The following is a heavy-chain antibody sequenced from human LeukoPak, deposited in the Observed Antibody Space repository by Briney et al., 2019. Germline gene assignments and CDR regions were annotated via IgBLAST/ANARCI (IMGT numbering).Heavy chain of an antibody. CDR3: ARRLEYSGSKGVFDY. CDR2: IYSGGYT. CDR1: GFTVTTNY. V-gene: IGHV3-66*01. J-gene: IGHJ4*02. D-gene: IGHD1-26*01. Sequence: PGGSLILSCAASGFTVTTNYMTWVRQAPGKGLEWVSIIYSGGYTDYADSVKGRFTISRDNSKNTLDLQMNSLRAEDTAVYYCARRLEYSGSKGVFDYWGQGTLVTVSS.